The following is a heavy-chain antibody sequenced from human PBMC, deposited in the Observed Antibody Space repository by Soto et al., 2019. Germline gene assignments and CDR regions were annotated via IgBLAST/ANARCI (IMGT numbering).Heavy chain of an antibody. D-gene: IGHD2-15*01. V-gene: IGHV3-23*01. CDR2: ISASGGTT. CDR1: GFTFNIYT. Sequence: PGGSLRLSCAASGFTFNIYTMNWVRQAPGKGLEWVSGISASGGTTYYADSVKGRFTISRDNSKNMLYLHMYGLRAEDTARYYCAKEIVAAAYAETSPFDFWGQGTLVTVSS. CDR3: AKEIVAAAYAETSPFDF. J-gene: IGHJ4*02.